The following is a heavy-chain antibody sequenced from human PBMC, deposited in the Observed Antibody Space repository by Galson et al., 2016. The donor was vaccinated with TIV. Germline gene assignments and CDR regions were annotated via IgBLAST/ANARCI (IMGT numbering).Heavy chain of an antibody. J-gene: IGHJ4*02. V-gene: IGHV3-23*03. D-gene: IGHD1-26*01. CDR3: AREHSGTSFGPCDY. CDR1: GFTVSNIH. Sequence: SLRLSCAASGFTVSNIHMSWVRQAPGRGLEWVSIIYSGHTTYSGDTTYYADSVKGRFTISRDNSKNTLYLQMNSLRAEDTAVYYCAREHSGTSFGPCDYWGQGTLVTVSS. CDR2: IYSGHTTYSGDTT.